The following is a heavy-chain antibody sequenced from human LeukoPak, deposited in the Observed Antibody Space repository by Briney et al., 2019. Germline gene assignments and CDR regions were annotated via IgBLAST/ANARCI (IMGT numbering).Heavy chain of an antibody. CDR3: ARDASYYYGMDV. CDR2: ISYDGSNK. V-gene: IGHV3-30-3*01. J-gene: IGHJ6*02. Sequence: GGSLRLSCAASGFTFRSYAMHWVRQAPGKGLEGVAVISYDGSNKYYADSVKGRFTISRHNSKNTVYLQMNSLRAEDTAVYYCARDASYYYGMDVWGQGTTVTVSS. CDR1: GFTFRSYA.